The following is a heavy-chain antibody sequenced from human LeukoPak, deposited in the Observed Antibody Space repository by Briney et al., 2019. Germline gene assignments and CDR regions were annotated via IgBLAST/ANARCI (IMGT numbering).Heavy chain of an antibody. CDR1: GLTFSSYS. D-gene: IGHD6-13*01. Sequence: GGSLRLSCTASGLTFSSYSMNWVRQAPEKGLEWVSSISGSSDYISYRDSVKGRFTISRDNAKNSLYLEMSSLRGEDTALYYCARDTSPRIAAIYYDAFDIWGQGTMVTVSS. J-gene: IGHJ3*02. CDR3: ARDTSPRIAAIYYDAFDI. CDR2: ISGSSDYI. V-gene: IGHV3-21*06.